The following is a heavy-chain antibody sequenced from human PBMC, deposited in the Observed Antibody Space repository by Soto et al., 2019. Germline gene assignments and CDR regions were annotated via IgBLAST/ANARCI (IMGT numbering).Heavy chain of an antibody. CDR2: ISSSGSTI. V-gene: IGHV3-11*01. CDR1: GFTFSDYY. J-gene: IGHJ6*03. D-gene: IGHD2-15*01. CDR3: ARRGYCSGGSCYRYYYYYMDV. Sequence: PGGSLRLSCAASGFTFSDYYMSWIRQAPGKGLEWVSYISSSGSTIYYADSVKGRFTISRDNAKNSLYLQMNSLRAEDTAVYYCARRGYCSGGSCYRYYYYYMDVWGKGTTVTVSS.